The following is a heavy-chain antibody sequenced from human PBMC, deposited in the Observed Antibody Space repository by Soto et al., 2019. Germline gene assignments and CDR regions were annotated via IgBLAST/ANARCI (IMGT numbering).Heavy chain of an antibody. V-gene: IGHV3-30*18. CDR1: GFTFSNYG. CDR3: AKSRDAYNFYFYYGMDV. Sequence: GGSLRLSCAASGFTFSNYGMHWVRQTPGKGLEWVALILYDGSNKYYADSVKGRFTISRDDSKNTLYLQVSSLRAEDTAAYYCAKSRDAYNFYFYYGMDVWGQGTSVTVSS. D-gene: IGHD1-1*01. J-gene: IGHJ6*02. CDR2: ILYDGSNK.